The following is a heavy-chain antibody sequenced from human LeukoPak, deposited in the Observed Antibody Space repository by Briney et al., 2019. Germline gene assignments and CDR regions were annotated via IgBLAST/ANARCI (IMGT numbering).Heavy chain of an antibody. V-gene: IGHV3-15*01. J-gene: IGHJ4*02. CDR3: TTLSFVWFGDDY. D-gene: IGHD3-10*01. CDR2: IKRKIEAEAT. Sequence: GGSLRLSCAVSGFTFNNAWMNWVRQAPGKGLEWVGRIKRKIEAEATDYAAPVKGRFTISRDDSKSTLYLQMNSLKSEDTAVYYCTTLSFVWFGDDYWGQGTLVTVSS. CDR1: GFTFNNAW.